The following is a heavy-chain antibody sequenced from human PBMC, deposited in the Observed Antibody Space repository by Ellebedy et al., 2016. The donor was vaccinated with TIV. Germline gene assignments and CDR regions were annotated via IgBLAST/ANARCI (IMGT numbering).Heavy chain of an antibody. CDR2: INPNSGGT. J-gene: IGHJ2*01. CDR3: ARDLGVHWYFDL. CDR1: GYTFTTYG. V-gene: IGHV1-18*01. Sequence: ASVKVSXXASGYTFTTYGITWVRQAPGQGLEWMGWINPNSGGTNYAQKFQGRVTMTTDTSTSTAYMELRSLRSDDTAIYYCARDLGVHWYFDLWGRGTLVTVSS. D-gene: IGHD3-16*01.